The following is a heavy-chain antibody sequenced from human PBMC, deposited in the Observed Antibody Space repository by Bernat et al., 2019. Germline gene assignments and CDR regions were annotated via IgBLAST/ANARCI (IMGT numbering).Heavy chain of an antibody. V-gene: IGHV3-33*01. CDR1: GFTFSSYG. Sequence: QVQLVESGGGVVQPGRSLRLSCAASGFTFSSYGMHWVRQAPGKGLEWVAVIWYDGSNKYYADSVKGRFTISRDNSKNTLYLQMNSLRAEDTAVYYCARDLGDGSDWYAYYYYGMDVWGQGTTVTVSS. CDR3: ARDLGDGSDWYAYYYYGMDV. CDR2: IWYDGSNK. D-gene: IGHD6-19*01. J-gene: IGHJ6*02.